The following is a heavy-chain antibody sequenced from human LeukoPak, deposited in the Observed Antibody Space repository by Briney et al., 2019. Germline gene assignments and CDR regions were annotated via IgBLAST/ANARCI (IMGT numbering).Heavy chain of an antibody. J-gene: IGHJ4*02. CDR3: VKSTAWYRSSWYLMD. V-gene: IGHV3-23*01. Sequence: PGGSLRLSCAASGFTFSTYAMTWVRQAPGKGLEWVSGIGSGSGGRTYYADSVKGRFRISRDNSKSTMDLQMSSLRAEDTAIYYCVKSTAWYRSSWYLMDWGQGILVTVS. CDR2: IGSGSGGRT. D-gene: IGHD6-13*01. CDR1: GFTFSTYA.